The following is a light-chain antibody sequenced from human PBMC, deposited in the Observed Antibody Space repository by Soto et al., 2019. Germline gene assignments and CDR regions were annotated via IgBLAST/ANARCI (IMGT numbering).Light chain of an antibody. J-gene: IGKJ5*01. CDR2: DAS. CDR1: QGISSA. V-gene: IGKV1-13*02. CDR3: QQYNTYST. Sequence: GDRVPITCRASQGISSALAWYQQKPGKAPKLLIYDASSLKSGVPARFSGSGSGTEFTLTISSLQPDDFATYYCQQYNTYSTFGQGTRLEMK.